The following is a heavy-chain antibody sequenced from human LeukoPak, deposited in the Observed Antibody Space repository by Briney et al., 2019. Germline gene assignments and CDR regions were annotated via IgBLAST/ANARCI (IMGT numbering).Heavy chain of an antibody. J-gene: IGHJ4*02. V-gene: IGHV4-59*12. CDR1: GGSISSYY. Sequence: PSETLSLTCNVSGGSISSYYWSWIRQPPGKGLEWIGYIYYSGSTNYNPSLKSRVTMSVDMPKNQFSLKLSSVTAADTAVYYCARGIYGDYGLGYWGQGTLVTVSS. D-gene: IGHD4-17*01. CDR2: IYYSGST. CDR3: ARGIYGDYGLGY.